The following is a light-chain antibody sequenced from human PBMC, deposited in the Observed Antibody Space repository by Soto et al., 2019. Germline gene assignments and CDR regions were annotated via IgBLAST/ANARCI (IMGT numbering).Light chain of an antibody. CDR3: QTSHSGLIGLI. CDR2: GTS. CDR1: GSNLGTAFD. J-gene: IGLJ1*01. V-gene: IGLV1-40*01. Sequence: QSVLTQPPSVSWAPGQRVTIACTGIGSNLGTAFDVHWYRQFPGRAPILLLSGTSHRPSVGPDRFSGSRSGTSASLAITGLQADDEADYYCQTSHSGLIGLIFGTGTKLTVL.